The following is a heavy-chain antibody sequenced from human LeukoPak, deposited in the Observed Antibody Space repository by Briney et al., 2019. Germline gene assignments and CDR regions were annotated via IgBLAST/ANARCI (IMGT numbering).Heavy chain of an antibody. CDR2: IRTTAEGAKYA. Sequence: GGSLRLSCATSGFSFTDYPMYWVRQAPGKGLEWISNIRTTAEGAKYAYYADSVKGRVTISRDDGKNTLYLHMNSLRDDDTAVYYCATDQRYAFDYWGKGILVTVSS. J-gene: IGHJ4*02. CDR3: ATDQRYAFDY. CDR1: GFSFTDYP. V-gene: IGHV3-48*02. D-gene: IGHD3-9*01.